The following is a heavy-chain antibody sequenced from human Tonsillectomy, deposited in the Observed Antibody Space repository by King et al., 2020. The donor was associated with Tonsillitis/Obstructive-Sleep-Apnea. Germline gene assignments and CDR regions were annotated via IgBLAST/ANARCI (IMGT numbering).Heavy chain of an antibody. CDR3: ARELPPNSGYYRGFDY. D-gene: IGHD3-22*01. CDR1: GFTFSSYW. J-gene: IGHJ4*02. CDR2: INSDGSST. Sequence: VQLVESGGGLVQPGGSLRLSCAASGFTFSSYWMHWVRQAPGKGLVWVSRINSDGSSTSYADSVKGRFTISRDNAKNMLYLQMNSLRAEDMAVYYCARELPPNSGYYRGFDYWGQGTLVTVAS. V-gene: IGHV3-74*01.